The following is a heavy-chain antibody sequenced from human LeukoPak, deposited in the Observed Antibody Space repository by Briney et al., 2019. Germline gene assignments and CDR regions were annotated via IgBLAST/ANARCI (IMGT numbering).Heavy chain of an antibody. D-gene: IGHD7-27*01. CDR2: IKQDGSEK. J-gene: IGHJ4*02. V-gene: IGHV3-7*03. CDR3: ARDLAWGAFDY. CDR1: GFTFSSYS. Sequence: PGGSLRLSCAASGFTFSSYSMNWVRQAPGKGLEWVANIKQDGSEKYYVDSVKGRFTISRDNAKNSLYLQMNSLRVEDTAVYYCARDLAWGAFDYWGQGTLVTVSS.